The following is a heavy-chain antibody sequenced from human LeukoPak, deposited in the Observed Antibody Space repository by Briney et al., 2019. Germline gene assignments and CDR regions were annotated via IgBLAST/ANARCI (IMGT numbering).Heavy chain of an antibody. Sequence: GGSLRLSCAASGFTFSSYTMNWVRQAPGKGLEWVSSITTSSSYIYYADSVRGRFTISRDNSKNTLYLQMNSLRAEDTAVYYCAKVLGPRDYFDYWGQGTLVTVSS. CDR2: ITTSSSYI. CDR3: AKVLGPRDYFDY. J-gene: IGHJ4*02. V-gene: IGHV3-21*04. CDR1: GFTFSSYT.